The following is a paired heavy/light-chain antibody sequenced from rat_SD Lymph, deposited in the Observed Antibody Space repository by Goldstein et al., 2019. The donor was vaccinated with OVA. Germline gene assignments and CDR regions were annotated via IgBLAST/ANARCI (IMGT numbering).Light chain of an antibody. V-gene: IGKV12S11*01. Sequence: DIQMTQSPASLSASLGETVSIECLASEGISNGLAWYQQKAGKSPQLLIYGTTSLQDGVPSRFSGSGSGTQYSLKISGMQPEDEGVYYCQQGYMYPPTFGGGTKLELK. CDR2: GTT. J-gene: IGKJ1*01. CDR1: EGISNG. CDR3: QQGYMYPPT.
Heavy chain of an antibody. CDR1: GFTFSNFG. CDR3: TRLTHPEGIRWRGFDY. J-gene: IGHJ2*01. D-gene: IGHD1-11*01. Sequence: EVQLVESGGGLVQPGRSLKLSCLVSGFTFSNFGMNWVRQAPGKGLEWVASISSGSTYIYYADTVKGRFTISRDSAKNTLYLQMTSLRSEDTALYYCTRLTHPEGIRWRGFDYWGQGVMVTVSS. V-gene: IGHV5-34*01. CDR2: ISSGSTYI.